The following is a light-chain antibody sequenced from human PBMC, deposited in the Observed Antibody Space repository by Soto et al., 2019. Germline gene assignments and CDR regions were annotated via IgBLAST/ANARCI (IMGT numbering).Light chain of an antibody. V-gene: IGLV4-69*01. CDR2: LNSDGSH. CDR1: SGHSSYA. J-gene: IGLJ2*01. Sequence: QSVLTQSPSASASLGASVKLTCTLSSGHSSYAIAWHQQQPEKGPRYLMKLNSDGSHSKGDGIPDRFSGSSSGTERYLTISSLQSEDEADYYCQTWVTGAYVVFGGGTKLT. CDR3: QTWVTGAYVV.